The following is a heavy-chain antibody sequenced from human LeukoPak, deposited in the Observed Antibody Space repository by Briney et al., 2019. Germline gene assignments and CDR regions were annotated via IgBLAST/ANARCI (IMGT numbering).Heavy chain of an antibody. D-gene: IGHD5-12*01. CDR1: GGTFSSYA. CDR3: ASSGGNWFDP. J-gene: IGHJ5*02. Sequence: ASVKVSCKASGGTFSSYAISWVRQAPGQGLEWMGGIIPIFGTANYAQKFQGRVTITTDESTSTAYMELSSLRSEDTAVYYCASSGGNWFDPWGQGTLVTVSS. CDR2: IIPIFGTA. V-gene: IGHV1-69*05.